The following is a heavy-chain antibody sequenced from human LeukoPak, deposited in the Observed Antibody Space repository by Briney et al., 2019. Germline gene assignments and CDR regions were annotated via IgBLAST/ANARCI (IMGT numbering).Heavy chain of an antibody. Sequence: GALVKVSCTASGGTFSSYAISWVRQAPGQGLEWRGGIIPIFGTANYAQKFQGRVTITADKSTSTAYMELSSLRSEDTAVYYCATGGSGRLYAEYFQHWGQGTLVTVSS. CDR1: GGTFSSYA. D-gene: IGHD3-10*01. CDR3: ATGGSGRLYAEYFQH. V-gene: IGHV1-69*06. CDR2: IIPIFGTA. J-gene: IGHJ1*01.